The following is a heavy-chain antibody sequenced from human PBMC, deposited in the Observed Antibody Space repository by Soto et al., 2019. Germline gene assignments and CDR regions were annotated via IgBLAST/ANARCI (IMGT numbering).Heavy chain of an antibody. V-gene: IGHV3-21*01. CDR1: GFTFSSYS. Sequence: EVQLVESGGGLVKPGGSLRLSCAASGFTFSSYSMNWVRQAPGKGLEWVSSISSSSSYIYYADSVKGRFTISRDNATSSRVLQMTSLRAEDTAVYYCAVDWHSSGWLGYWGQGTLVTVSS. CDR2: ISSSSSYI. CDR3: AVDWHSSGWLGY. D-gene: IGHD6-13*01. J-gene: IGHJ4*02.